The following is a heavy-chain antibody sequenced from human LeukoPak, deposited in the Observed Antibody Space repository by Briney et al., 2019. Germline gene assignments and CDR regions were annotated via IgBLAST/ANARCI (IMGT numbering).Heavy chain of an antibody. Sequence: PGGSLRLSCAASGFTFSSYAMSWVRQAPGKGLEWVSAISGSGGSTYYADSVKGRFTISRDNSKNTLYLQMNSLGAEDTAVYYCAKEEGVVYQYGDRDYWGQGTLVTVSS. CDR1: GFTFSSYA. J-gene: IGHJ4*02. CDR3: AKEEGVVYQYGDRDY. V-gene: IGHV3-23*01. D-gene: IGHD2-2*01. CDR2: ISGSGGST.